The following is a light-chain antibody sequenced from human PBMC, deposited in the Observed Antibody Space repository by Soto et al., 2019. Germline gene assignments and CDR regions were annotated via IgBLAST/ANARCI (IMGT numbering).Light chain of an antibody. CDR1: SSDVGGYNY. Sequence: QSALTQPASVSGSPGQSVTISCTGTSSDVGGYNYVSWYQQHPGKAPKLMIYAVSNRPSGVSNRFSGSKSGNTASLTISGLQAEDEADYYCSSYTSSITYVVFGGGTKLTVL. V-gene: IGLV2-14*01. J-gene: IGLJ2*01. CDR2: AVS. CDR3: SSYTSSITYVV.